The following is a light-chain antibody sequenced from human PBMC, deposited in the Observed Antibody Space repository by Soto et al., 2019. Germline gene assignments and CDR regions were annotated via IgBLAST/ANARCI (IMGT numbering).Light chain of an antibody. Sequence: QSALTQPASVSGSPGQSITISCTGTSSDVGGYNYVSWYQQHPGKAPKLMIYEVSNRPSGVSHRFSGSKSGNTASLTNSGLQAEDEADYYCCSHTSSSPYVFGTGTKLTVL. CDR1: SSDVGGYNY. CDR2: EVS. CDR3: CSHTSSSPYV. V-gene: IGLV2-14*01. J-gene: IGLJ1*01.